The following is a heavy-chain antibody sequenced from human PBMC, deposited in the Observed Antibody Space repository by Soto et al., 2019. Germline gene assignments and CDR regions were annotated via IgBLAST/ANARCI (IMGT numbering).Heavy chain of an antibody. CDR2: IYYSGST. Sequence: QLQLQESGPGLVKPSETLSLTCTVSGGSISSSTYYWGWIRQPPGKGLEWIGSIYYSGSTYYNPSLKSRVTISVDRYKNQFALMVSSVTAADTAVYYCANSYGDYVSYWGQGTLVTVSS. J-gene: IGHJ4*02. CDR1: GGSISSSTYY. V-gene: IGHV4-39*01. CDR3: ANSYGDYVSY. D-gene: IGHD4-17*01.